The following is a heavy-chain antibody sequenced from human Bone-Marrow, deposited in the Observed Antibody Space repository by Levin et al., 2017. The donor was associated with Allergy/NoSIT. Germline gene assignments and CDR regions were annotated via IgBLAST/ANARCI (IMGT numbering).Heavy chain of an antibody. CDR3: TTGPSSSLGRTFDI. CDR1: GFTFSNAW. V-gene: IGHV3-15*01. CDR2: VKSKRDGGTT. Sequence: GESLKISCAASGFTFSNAWMSWVRQAPGKGLEWVGRVKSKRDGGTTDYAAPVKGRFTISRDDSKTTLYLHMNSLKTEDTAVYYCTTGPSSSLGRTFDIWGQGTMVTVSS. D-gene: IGHD6-13*01. J-gene: IGHJ3*02.